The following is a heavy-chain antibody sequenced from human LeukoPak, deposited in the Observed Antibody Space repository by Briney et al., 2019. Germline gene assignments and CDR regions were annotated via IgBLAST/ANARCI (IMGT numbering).Heavy chain of an antibody. CDR3: ARSCTSCYGKGWFDP. CDR2: MNPNSGNT. CDR1: GYTFTSYD. J-gene: IGHJ5*02. Sequence: ASVKVSCKASGYTFTSYDINWVRQATGQGLEWMGWMNPNSGNTGYAQKFQGRVTMTRNTSISIAYMELSSLRSEDTAVYYCARSCTSCYGKGWFDPWGQGTLVTVSS. V-gene: IGHV1-8*01. D-gene: IGHD2-2*01.